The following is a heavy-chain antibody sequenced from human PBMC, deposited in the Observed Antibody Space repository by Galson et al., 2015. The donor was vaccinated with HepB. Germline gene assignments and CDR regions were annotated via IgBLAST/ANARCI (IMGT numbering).Heavy chain of an antibody. Sequence: SVKVSCKASGFIFTSYGYSWVRQTPGQGLEWVGWISGLTGNTNYAQKFQGRVTLTTDKATRTAYMELRSLRLEDTALYFCARDLYSPDLTPLDYWGQGTQVTVFS. CDR3: ARDLYSPDLTPLDY. J-gene: IGHJ4*02. CDR2: ISGLTGNT. V-gene: IGHV1-18*01. D-gene: IGHD2-8*01. CDR1: GFIFTSYG.